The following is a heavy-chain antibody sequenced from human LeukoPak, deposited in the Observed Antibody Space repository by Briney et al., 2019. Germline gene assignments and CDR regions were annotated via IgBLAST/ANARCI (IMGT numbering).Heavy chain of an antibody. Sequence: GGSLRLSCAASGFTFSSYWMHWVRQAPGKGLEWVSYISSSSSTIYYADSVKGRFTISRDNAKNSLYLQMNSLRAEDTAVYYCARDCSAYNWNDGFDYWGRGALVTVSS. CDR1: GFTFSSYW. CDR3: ARDCSAYNWNDGFDY. D-gene: IGHD1-1*01. J-gene: IGHJ4*02. CDR2: ISSSSSTI. V-gene: IGHV3-48*01.